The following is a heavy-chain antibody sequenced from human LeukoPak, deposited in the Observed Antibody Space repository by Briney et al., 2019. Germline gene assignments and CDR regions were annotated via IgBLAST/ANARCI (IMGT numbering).Heavy chain of an antibody. V-gene: IGHV4-39*01. J-gene: IGHJ4*02. Sequence: IPSQTLSLTCTVSNGSISSDTYFWSWIRQPPGKGLEWIGSIYYSGNTYYNASLKSQVSISIDTSKNQFSLRLTSVTAADTAVYYCARQTGSGLFILPGGQGTLVTVSS. CDR1: NGSISSDTYF. D-gene: IGHD3/OR15-3a*01. CDR3: ARQTGSGLFILP. CDR2: IYYSGNT.